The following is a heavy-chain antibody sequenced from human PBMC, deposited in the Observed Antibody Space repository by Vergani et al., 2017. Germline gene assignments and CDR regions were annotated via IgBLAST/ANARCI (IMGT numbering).Heavy chain of an antibody. V-gene: IGHV1-69*12. CDR2: IIPIFGTA. CDR3: ARGGPRIVVVPAAMVHYYYYYGMDV. Sequence: QVQLVQSGAEVKKPGSSVKVSCKASGGTFSSYAISWVRQAPGQGLEWMGGIIPIFGTAKYTQKFQGRVTLTADEHTSTAYMELSSLRSEDTAVYYCARGGPRIVVVPAAMVHYYYYYGMDVWGQGTTVTVSS. J-gene: IGHJ6*02. CDR1: GGTFSSYA. D-gene: IGHD2-2*01.